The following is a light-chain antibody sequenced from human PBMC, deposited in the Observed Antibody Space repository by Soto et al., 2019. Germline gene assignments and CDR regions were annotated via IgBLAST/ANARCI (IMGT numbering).Light chain of an antibody. CDR1: QNIGTS. CDR3: QQSRNMPWT. CDR2: GAS. Sequence: DIQMTQFPSSLSASVGDRVTISCRASQNIGTSLNWYQQKPREAPKPLIFGASSVQSGVPTRISGSGSGTDFTLTITNLQPEDFASYYCQQSRNMPWTFGQGTRVEI. J-gene: IGKJ1*01. V-gene: IGKV1-39*01.